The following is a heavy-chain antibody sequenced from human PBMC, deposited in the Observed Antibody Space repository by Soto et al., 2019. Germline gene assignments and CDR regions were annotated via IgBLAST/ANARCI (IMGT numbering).Heavy chain of an antibody. D-gene: IGHD6-13*01. V-gene: IGHV1-2*04. CDR1: GYTFTGYY. CDR2: INPNSGGT. J-gene: IGHJ3*02. Sequence: ASVKVSCKASGYTFTGYYMHWVRQAPGQGLEWMGWINPNSGGTNYAQKFQGWVTMTRDTSISTAYMELSRLRSDDTAVYYCARDRGTDGYSSSWDAFDIWGQGTMVTVSS. CDR3: ARDRGTDGYSSSWDAFDI.